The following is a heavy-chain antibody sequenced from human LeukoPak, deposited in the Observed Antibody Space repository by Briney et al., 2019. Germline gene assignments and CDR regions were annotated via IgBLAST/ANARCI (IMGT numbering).Heavy chain of an antibody. CDR3: ARGVVVPYYYYYMDV. CDR2: ISAYNGNT. D-gene: IGHD2-2*01. V-gene: IGHV1-18*01. Sequence: GASVTVSCTASGYTFTSYGISWVRQAPGQGLEWMGWISAYNGNTNYARKLQGRVTMTTDTSTSTAYMELRSLRSDDTAVYDCARGVVVPYYYYYMDVWGKGTTVTVSS. J-gene: IGHJ6*03. CDR1: GYTFTSYG.